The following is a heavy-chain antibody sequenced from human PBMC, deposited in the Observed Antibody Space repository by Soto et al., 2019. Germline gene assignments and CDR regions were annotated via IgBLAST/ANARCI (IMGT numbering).Heavy chain of an antibody. CDR2: INHSGST. Sequence: SETLSLTCAVYGGSFSGYYWSWIRQPPGKGLEWIGEINHSGSTNYNPSLKSRVTISVDTSKNQFSLKLSSVTAADTAVYYCARGVSRYYDILTGYPNRVRYFDYWGQGTLVTVSS. V-gene: IGHV4-34*01. D-gene: IGHD3-9*01. CDR3: ARGVSRYYDILTGYPNRVRYFDY. J-gene: IGHJ4*02. CDR1: GGSFSGYY.